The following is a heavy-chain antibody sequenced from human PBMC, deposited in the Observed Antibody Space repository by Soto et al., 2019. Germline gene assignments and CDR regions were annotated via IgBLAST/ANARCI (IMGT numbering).Heavy chain of an antibody. V-gene: IGHV3-30*04. J-gene: IGHJ6*02. CDR1: GFTFSSYA. CDR2: ISYDGRNK. D-gene: IGHD3-9*01. CDR3: AREGLTKNYYYGMDV. Sequence: QVQLVESGGGVVQPGRSLRLSCAAAGFTFSSYAMHWVRQAPGKGLEWVAVISYDGRNKYYVDSVKGRFTSYRDNSKNELYLQMNSLRAEDTAVYYCAREGLTKNYYYGMDVWGQGTTVTVSS.